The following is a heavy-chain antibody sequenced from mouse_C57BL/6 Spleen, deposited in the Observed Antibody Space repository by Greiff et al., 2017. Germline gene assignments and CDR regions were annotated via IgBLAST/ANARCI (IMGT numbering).Heavy chain of an antibody. CDR3: ARSTVVARYFDV. D-gene: IGHD1-1*01. CDR1: GYTFTSYW. Sequence: QVQLQQPGTELVKPGASVTLSCKASGYTFTSYWMHWVKQRPGQGLEWIGNINPSNGGTNYNEKFKSKATRTVDKSSSTAYMQLSSLTSEDSAVYYCARSTVVARYFDVWGTGTTVTVSS. V-gene: IGHV1-53*01. CDR2: INPSNGGT. J-gene: IGHJ1*03.